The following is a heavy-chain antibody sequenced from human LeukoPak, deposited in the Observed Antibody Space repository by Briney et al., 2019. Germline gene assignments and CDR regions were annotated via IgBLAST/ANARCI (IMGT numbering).Heavy chain of an antibody. V-gene: IGHV4-61*01. CDR2: IYYSGST. Sequence: SETLSLTCTVSGGSISSSSYYWSWIRQPPGKGLEWIGYIYYSGSTNYNPSLKSRVTISVDTSKNQFSLKLSSVTAADTAVYYCARNGAGYCSGGNCNGGVGFDIWGQGTMVTVSS. CDR1: GGSISSSSYY. CDR3: ARNGAGYCSGGNCNGGVGFDI. J-gene: IGHJ3*02. D-gene: IGHD2-15*01.